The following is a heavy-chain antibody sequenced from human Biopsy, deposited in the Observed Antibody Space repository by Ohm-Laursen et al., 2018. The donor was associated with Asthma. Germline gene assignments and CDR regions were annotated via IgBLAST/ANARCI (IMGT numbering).Heavy chain of an antibody. V-gene: IGHV4-34*01. CDR3: ARAAITGIRGWFDP. D-gene: IGHD1-20*01. CDR2: IDQSGYT. J-gene: IGHJ5*02. CDR1: GGYLTGHY. Sequence: PPGTLSLTCAVYGGYLTGHYWNWIRQPPGKGLEWIGEIDQSGYTNYNPSLKSRVNISADTSKNQFHLNLSSVTAADTAVYFCARAAITGIRGWFDPWGQGTQVTVSS.